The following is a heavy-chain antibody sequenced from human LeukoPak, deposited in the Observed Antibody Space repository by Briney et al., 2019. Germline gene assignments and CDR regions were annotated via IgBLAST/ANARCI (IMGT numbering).Heavy chain of an antibody. J-gene: IGHJ3*02. CDR3: ARIHFYYDSSGGKDAFDI. D-gene: IGHD3-22*01. V-gene: IGHV3-30*04. CDR2: ISYDGSNK. CDR1: GFTFSSYA. Sequence: GGSLRLSCAASGFTFSSYAMHWVRQAPGKGLEWVAVISYDGSNKYYADSVKGRFTISRDNSKNALYLQMNSLRAEDTAVYYCARIHFYYDSSGGKDAFDIWGQGTMVTVSS.